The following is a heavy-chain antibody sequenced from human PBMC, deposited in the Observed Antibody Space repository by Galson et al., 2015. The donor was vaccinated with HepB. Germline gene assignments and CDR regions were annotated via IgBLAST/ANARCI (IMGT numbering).Heavy chain of an antibody. Sequence: SLRLSCAASGFIFSSYEMNWVRQAPGKGLEWIAYISSRESDVYYADIVKGRFTISRDNAENSLYLQMNSLRAEDTAVYYCARGLGSNYGGGDYWGQGTLVTVSS. CDR3: ARGLGSNYGGGDY. V-gene: IGHV3-48*03. CDR2: ISSRESDV. CDR1: GFIFSSYE. J-gene: IGHJ4*02. D-gene: IGHD4-11*01.